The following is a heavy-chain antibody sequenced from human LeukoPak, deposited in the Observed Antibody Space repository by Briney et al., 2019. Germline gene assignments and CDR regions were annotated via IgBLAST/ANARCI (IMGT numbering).Heavy chain of an antibody. CDR1: GYSFTSYW. V-gene: IGHV5-51*01. D-gene: IGHD5-18*01. CDR3: ARQKKQLWLLNAFDI. Sequence: GESLKISCKGSGYSFTSYWIGWVRQMPGKGLEWMGIIYPGDSDTRYSPSFQGQVTISADKSISTAYLQWSSLKASDTAMYYCARQKKQLWLLNAFDIWGQGTMVVVSS. CDR2: IYPGDSDT. J-gene: IGHJ3*02.